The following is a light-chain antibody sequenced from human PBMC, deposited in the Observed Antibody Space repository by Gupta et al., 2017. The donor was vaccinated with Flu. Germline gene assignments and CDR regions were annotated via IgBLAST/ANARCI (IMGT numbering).Light chain of an antibody. J-gene: IGKJ2*01. CDR2: KAS. Sequence: VGDRVIITCRASQSVSSWLAWYQQKPGKAPKLLIYKASSLESGVPSRFSGSGSGTEFTLTISSLQPDDLATYYCQQYKSYRTFGQGTKLEIK. V-gene: IGKV1-5*03. CDR3: QQYKSYRT. CDR1: QSVSSW.